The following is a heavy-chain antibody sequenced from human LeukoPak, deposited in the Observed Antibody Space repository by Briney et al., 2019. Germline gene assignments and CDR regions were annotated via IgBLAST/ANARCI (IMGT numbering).Heavy chain of an antibody. V-gene: IGHV3-30*18. CDR3: AKGLSGGGQRGYFDY. D-gene: IGHD4-23*01. CDR2: ISNDGSNK. J-gene: IGHJ4*02. CDR1: GFIFSTYG. Sequence: GGSLRLSRAASGFIFSTYGIHWVRQAPGKGLEWVAVISNDGSNKYYADSVKGRFTISRDNSKNTLYLQMNSLRAEDTAVYYCAKGLSGGGQRGYFDYWGQGTLVTVSS.